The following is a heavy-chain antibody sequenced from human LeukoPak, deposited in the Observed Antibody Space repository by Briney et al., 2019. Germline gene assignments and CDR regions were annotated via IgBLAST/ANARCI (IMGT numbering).Heavy chain of an antibody. CDR2: IYTSGST. D-gene: IGHD3-10*01. J-gene: IGHJ6*03. CDR3: ARFGSGSYKYYYYYYMDV. CDR1: GGSISSYY. Sequence: SETLSLTCTVSGGSISSYYWSWIRQPAGKGLEGIGRIYTSGSTNYNPSLKSRVTISVDTSKNQFSLKLSSVTAAGTAVYYCARFGSGSYKYYYYYYMDVWGKGTTVTVSS. V-gene: IGHV4-4*07.